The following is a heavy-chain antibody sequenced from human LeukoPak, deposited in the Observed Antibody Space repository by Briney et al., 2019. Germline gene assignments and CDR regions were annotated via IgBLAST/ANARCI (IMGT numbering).Heavy chain of an antibody. Sequence: PGGSLRLSCAASGFTFSSYAMSWVRQAPGKGLEWVANIKQDGSEKYYVDSVKGRFTISRDNAKNSLYLQMNSLRAEDTAVYYCARAVAARRGIYYYYYMDVWGKGTTVTVSS. CDR1: GFTFSSYA. CDR2: IKQDGSEK. CDR3: ARAVAARRGIYYYYYMDV. D-gene: IGHD6-6*01. V-gene: IGHV3-7*01. J-gene: IGHJ6*03.